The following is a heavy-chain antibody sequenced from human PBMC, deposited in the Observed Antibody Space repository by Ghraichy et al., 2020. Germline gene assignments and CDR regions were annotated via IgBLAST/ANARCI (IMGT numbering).Heavy chain of an antibody. CDR3: AKAGAIGYCSGGSCYGGMDV. CDR2: ISGSGGST. Sequence: LSLTCAASGFTFSSYAMSWVRQAPGKGLEWVSAISGSGGSTYYADSVKGRFTIFRDNSKNTLYLQMNSLRAEDTAVYYCAKAGAIGYCSGGSCYGGMDVWGQGTTVTVSS. D-gene: IGHD2-15*01. CDR1: GFTFSSYA. J-gene: IGHJ6*02. V-gene: IGHV3-23*01.